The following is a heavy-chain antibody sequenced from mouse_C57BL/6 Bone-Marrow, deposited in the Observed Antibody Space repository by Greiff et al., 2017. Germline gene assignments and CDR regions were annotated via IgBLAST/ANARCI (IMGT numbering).Heavy chain of an antibody. D-gene: IGHD2-1*01. CDR2: IDPSDSYT. CDR3: AIDLYYGNYDYARDY. V-gene: IGHV1-50*01. CDR1: GYTFTSYW. Sequence: QVQLQQPGAELVKPGASVKLSCKASGYTFTSYWMQWVKQRPGQGLEWIGEIDPSDSYTNYNQKFKGKATLTVDTSSSTTYMQLNSLTSEDSAVYYCAIDLYYGNYDYARDYWGQGTSVTVSS. J-gene: IGHJ4*01.